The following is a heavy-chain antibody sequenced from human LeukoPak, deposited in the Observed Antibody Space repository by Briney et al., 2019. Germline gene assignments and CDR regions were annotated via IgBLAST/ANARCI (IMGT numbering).Heavy chain of an antibody. J-gene: IGHJ6*02. V-gene: IGHV4-59*08. D-gene: IGHD6-6*01. CDR3: ARRGAARRYDGMDV. CDR1: GGFISSYY. Sequence: SETLSLTCTVSGGFISSYYWNWIRQPPGKGLECIGHINYSGSTNSNPSLKSRVTMSVGTSKNQFSLKLSSMTAADTAVYYCARRGAARRYDGMDVWGQGTTVTVSS. CDR2: INYSGST.